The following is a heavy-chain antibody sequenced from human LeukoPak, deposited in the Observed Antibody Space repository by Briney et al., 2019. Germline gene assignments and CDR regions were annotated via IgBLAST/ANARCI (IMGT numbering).Heavy chain of an antibody. D-gene: IGHD6-19*01. CDR1: GGSISSYY. V-gene: IGHV4-59*01. CDR3: AREGSSRGWFSY. J-gene: IGHJ4*02. Sequence: SETLSLTCTVSGGSISSYYWSWIRQPPGKGLEWIGYIYYSGSTNYNPSLKSRVTISVDTSKNQFSLKLSSVTAADTAVYYCAREGSSRGWFSYWGQGTLVTVSS. CDR2: IYYSGST.